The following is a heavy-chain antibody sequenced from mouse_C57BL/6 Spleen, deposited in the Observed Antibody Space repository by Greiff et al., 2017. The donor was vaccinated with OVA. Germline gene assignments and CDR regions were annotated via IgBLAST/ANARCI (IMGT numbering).Heavy chain of an antibody. D-gene: IGHD4-1*01. Sequence: EVKVVESGGGLVKPGGSLKLSCAASGFTFSSYAMSWVRQTPEKRLEWVATISDGGSYTYYPDNVKGRFTISRDNAKNNLYLQMSHLKSEDTAMYYCARDRNWGAMDYWGQGTPVTVSS. CDR1: GFTFSSYA. CDR2: ISDGGSYT. CDR3: ARDRNWGAMDY. J-gene: IGHJ4*01. V-gene: IGHV5-4*01.